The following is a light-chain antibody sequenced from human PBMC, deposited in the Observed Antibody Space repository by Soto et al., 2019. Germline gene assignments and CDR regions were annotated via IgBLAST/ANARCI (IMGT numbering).Light chain of an antibody. CDR1: QSVSGH. V-gene: IGKV3-15*01. CDR3: QQYHDWPLT. CDR2: DAS. J-gene: IGKJ4*01. Sequence: EIVMPQSPATLSVSPGERATLSCRASQSVSGHLAWYQQNPGQAPRLLIYDASTRATGIPARFSGSGSSTEFTLTISSLQSEDFAVYYCQQYHDWPLTFGGGTKVDIK.